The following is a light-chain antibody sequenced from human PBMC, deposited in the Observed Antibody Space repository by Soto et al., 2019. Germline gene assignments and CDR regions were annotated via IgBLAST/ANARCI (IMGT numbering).Light chain of an antibody. CDR2: RNN. Sequence: QPVLTQPPSASGTPGQRVTISCSGSSSNIGSNYVYWYQQLPGTAPKLLIYRNNQRPSGVPDRFSGSKSGTSASLAISGLRYEDEADYYCAAWDDSLSGAVFGGGTQLTVL. CDR1: SSNIGSNY. V-gene: IGLV1-47*01. J-gene: IGLJ7*01. CDR3: AAWDDSLSGAV.